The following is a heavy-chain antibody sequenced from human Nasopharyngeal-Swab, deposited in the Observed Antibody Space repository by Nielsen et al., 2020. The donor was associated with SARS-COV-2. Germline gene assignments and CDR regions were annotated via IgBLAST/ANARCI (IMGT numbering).Heavy chain of an antibody. D-gene: IGHD3-22*01. CDR1: GFTFDIYE. CDR2: ISSTGSTM. Sequence: GGSLRLSCAASGFTFDIYEMDWVRQAPGKGLEWVSYISSTGSTMYYADSVKGRFTISRDNAKNSLYLQMNSLRAEDTALYYCARLDSSGYYPTVDYWGQGTLVTVSS. CDR3: ARLDSSGYYPTVDY. V-gene: IGHV3-48*03. J-gene: IGHJ4*02.